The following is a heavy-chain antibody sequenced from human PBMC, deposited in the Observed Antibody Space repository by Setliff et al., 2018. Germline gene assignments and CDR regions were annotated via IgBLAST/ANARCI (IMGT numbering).Heavy chain of an antibody. D-gene: IGHD3-10*01. Sequence: GESLKISCAASGFTLSTYWMSWVRQAPGKGLEWVANIKQDGNEKYYVDSVKGRFTISRDNAKNSLYLQMNSLSAEDTAVYYCARMDGWGTYYSYYYNGMDVWGQGTTVTVSS. CDR1: GFTLSTYW. CDR3: ARMDGWGTYYSYYYNGMDV. CDR2: IKQDGNEK. J-gene: IGHJ6*02. V-gene: IGHV3-7*01.